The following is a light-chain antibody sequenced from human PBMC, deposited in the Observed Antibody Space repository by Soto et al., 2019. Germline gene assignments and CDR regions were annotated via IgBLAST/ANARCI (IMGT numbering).Light chain of an antibody. Sequence: EIVFTQSPATLSLSPGERATLSCRASQSVSNNLAWYQQKPGQAPRLLIYGASTGANGIPARFSGSVSGTDFTLTISSLQSEDFASYYCQQYDNWHPWTFGQGTKVDIK. CDR2: GAS. CDR3: QQYDNWHPWT. V-gene: IGKV3-15*01. J-gene: IGKJ1*01. CDR1: QSVSNN.